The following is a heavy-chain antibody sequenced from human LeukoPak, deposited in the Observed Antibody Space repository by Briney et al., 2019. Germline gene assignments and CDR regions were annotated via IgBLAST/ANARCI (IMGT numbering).Heavy chain of an antibody. CDR3: ARGTYYFDTSAHETDDY. J-gene: IGHJ4*02. D-gene: IGHD3-22*01. CDR1: GGSFNNYY. V-gene: IGHV4-34*01. Sequence: SETLSLPCAVYGGSFNNYYWSWIRQPPGKGLEWIGEIKHSGSTNYNPSLKSRLTISVDTPKTQFSLKLSSVTAADTAVYYCARGTYYFDTSAHETDDYWGQGTLVTVSS. CDR2: IKHSGST.